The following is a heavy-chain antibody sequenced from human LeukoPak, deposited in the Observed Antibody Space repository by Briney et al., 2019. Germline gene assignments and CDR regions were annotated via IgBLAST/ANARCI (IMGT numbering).Heavy chain of an antibody. J-gene: IGHJ4*02. V-gene: IGHV4-34*01. Sequence: SETLSLTCAVYGGSFSGYYWSWIRQPPGKGLEWIGEINHSGSTNYDPSLKSRVTISVDTSKNQFSLKLSSVTAADTAVYYYARGPPYYYGSGRPFDYWGQGTLVAVSS. CDR1: GGSFSGYY. CDR2: INHSGST. D-gene: IGHD3-10*01. CDR3: ARGPPYYYGSGRPFDY.